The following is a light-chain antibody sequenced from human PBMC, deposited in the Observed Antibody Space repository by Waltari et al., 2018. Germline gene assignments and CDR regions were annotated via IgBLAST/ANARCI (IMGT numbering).Light chain of an antibody. CDR2: DVS. J-gene: IGLJ2*01. CDR3: SSYVSSDTLEL. CDR1: SSDVGGSNY. Sequence: HSALTQPASVSGSPGQSITISCTGTSSDVGGSNYVSWYQQHPGKAPKLMIFDVSNRPSGVSSRFSGSKSGNTASLTISGLQAEDEADYYCSSYVSSDTLELFGGGTSLTVL. V-gene: IGLV2-14*03.